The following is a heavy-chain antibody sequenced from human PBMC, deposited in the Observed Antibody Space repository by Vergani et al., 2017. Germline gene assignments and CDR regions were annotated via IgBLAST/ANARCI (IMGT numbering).Heavy chain of an antibody. CDR1: GGSISSYY. D-gene: IGHD6-13*01. V-gene: IGHV4-59*01. CDR2: IYYSGST. J-gene: IGHJ4*02. Sequence: QVQLQESGPGLVKPSETLSLTCTVSGGSISSYYWSWIRQPPGKGLEWIGYIYYSGSTNYNPSLKSRVTISVDTSKNQFSLKLSSVTAADTAVYYCARYSSSWLDYFDYWGQGTLVTVSS. CDR3: ARYSSSWLDYFDY.